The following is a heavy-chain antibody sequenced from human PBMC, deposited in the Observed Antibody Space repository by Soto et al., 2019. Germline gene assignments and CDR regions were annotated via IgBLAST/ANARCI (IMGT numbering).Heavy chain of an antibody. D-gene: IGHD2-8*02. J-gene: IGHJ5*02. Sequence: SETLSLTCAVSGASIGSGGWWSWVRQPPGKGREWIAEIFHDGNTNYSPSLNSRVTISVDKSQKQFSLNVYSVTAADTAVYYCARHEGWTGPDQWGLGTLVTVSS. CDR3: ARHEGWTGPDQ. CDR2: IFHDGNT. CDR1: GASIGSGGW. V-gene: IGHV4-4*02.